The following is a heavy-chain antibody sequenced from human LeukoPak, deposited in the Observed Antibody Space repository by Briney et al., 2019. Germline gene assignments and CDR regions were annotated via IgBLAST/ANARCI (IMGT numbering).Heavy chain of an antibody. D-gene: IGHD3-16*01. CDR1: GYTFGGYY. Sequence: ASVKVSCKASGYTFGGYYMHWVRQAPGQGLEWMGWINPNSGGTNYAQKFQGRVNMTRDKIISTAYMEVTSLRSDDTAVYYCARERPGGVDDPFDLWGQGTMVTVSS. CDR2: INPNSGGT. CDR3: ARERPGGVDDPFDL. V-gene: IGHV1-2*02. J-gene: IGHJ3*01.